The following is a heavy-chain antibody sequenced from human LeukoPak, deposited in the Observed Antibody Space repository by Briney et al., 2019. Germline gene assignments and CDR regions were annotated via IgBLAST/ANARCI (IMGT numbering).Heavy chain of an antibody. CDR1: GFTFSSYA. CDR3: AKRRAYYGSGSYSDY. D-gene: IGHD3-10*01. CDR2: ISGSGGST. V-gene: IGHV3-23*01. J-gene: IGHJ4*02. Sequence: GGSLRLSCAASGFTFSSYAMSWVRQAPGKGLEWVSAISGSGGSTYYADSVKGRFTISRDKSKNPLYLQMNSLRAEDTAVYYCAKRRAYYGSGSYSDYWGQGTLVTVSS.